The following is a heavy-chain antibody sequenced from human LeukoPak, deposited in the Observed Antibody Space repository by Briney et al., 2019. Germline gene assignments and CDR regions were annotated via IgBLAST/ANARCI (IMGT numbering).Heavy chain of an antibody. J-gene: IGHJ4*02. Sequence: SVKVSCTASGGTFSIYAITWVRQAPGPGLEWMGRIIPILGIANYAQKFQGRVTITADKSTSTSFMELSSLRSEDTAVYYCANSVRGVIVRGFDYWGQGTLVTVSS. V-gene: IGHV1-69*04. CDR3: ANSVRGVIVRGFDY. D-gene: IGHD3-10*02. CDR2: IIPILGIA. CDR1: GGTFSIYA.